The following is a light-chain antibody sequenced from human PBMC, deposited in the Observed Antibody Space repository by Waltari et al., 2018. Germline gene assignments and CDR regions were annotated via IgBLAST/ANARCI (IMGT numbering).Light chain of an antibody. CDR2: VAS. Sequence: EVVLTQSPGTLSLSPGERAALSCRASQSVSRNYLAWYQQKPGQAPRLLISVASSRATRIPDRFSGSGSGTDFTLTISRLEPEDFAVYYCQQHGSSPYTFGQGTKLEIK. V-gene: IGKV3-20*01. J-gene: IGKJ2*01. CDR1: QSVSRNY. CDR3: QQHGSSPYT.